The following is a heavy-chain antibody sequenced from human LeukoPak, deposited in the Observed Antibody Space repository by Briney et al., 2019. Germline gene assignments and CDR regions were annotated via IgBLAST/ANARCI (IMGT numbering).Heavy chain of an antibody. D-gene: IGHD6-19*01. CDR3: ARSGARNTSGWLDF. CDR1: GGSFSSYY. CDR2: IYYSGST. Sequence: SETLSLTCAVYGGSFSSYYWSWIRQPPGKGLEWIGYIYYSGSTNYNPSLKSRVTISVDTSKNQFSLKVNSVTAADTAVYYCARSGARNTSGWLDFWGQGTLVTVSS. J-gene: IGHJ4*02. V-gene: IGHV4-59*12.